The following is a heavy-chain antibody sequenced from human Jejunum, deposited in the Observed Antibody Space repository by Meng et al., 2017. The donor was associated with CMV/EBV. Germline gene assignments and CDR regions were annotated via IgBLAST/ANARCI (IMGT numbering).Heavy chain of an antibody. CDR2: ISGSGGDT. CDR3: AASSSSGKFDY. D-gene: IGHD6-6*01. Sequence: AASGFTFGSYAMTWVRQAPGKGLEWVSAISGSGGDTYYADSVKGRFTISRDNSKSTLYLQVNSLRAEDTAVYYCAASSSSGKFDYWGQGTLVTVSS. CDR1: GFTFGSYA. J-gene: IGHJ4*02. V-gene: IGHV3-23*01.